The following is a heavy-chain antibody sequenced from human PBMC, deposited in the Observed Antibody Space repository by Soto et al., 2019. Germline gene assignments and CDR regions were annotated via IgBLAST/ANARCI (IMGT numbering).Heavy chain of an antibody. D-gene: IGHD3-10*01. Sequence: QVQLVQSGAEVKKPGASVKVSCKTSGYTFTTYDIIWVRKATGQGLEWMGWMNPNSGNTGSAQKFKVRVIMTRNTSVNTAYMELRSLRSDDTAVYFCARRLSTRDFYYYMDVWGKGTTVTVSS. J-gene: IGHJ6*03. CDR1: GYTFTTYD. V-gene: IGHV1-8*01. CDR2: MNPNSGNT. CDR3: ARRLSTRDFYYYMDV.